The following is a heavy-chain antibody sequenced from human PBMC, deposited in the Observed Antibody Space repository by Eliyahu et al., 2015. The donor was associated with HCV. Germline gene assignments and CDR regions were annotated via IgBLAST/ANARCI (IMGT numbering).Heavy chain of an antibody. CDR1: GGSITTYY. Sequence: QVQLQESGPGLVKPSETLSLXCTVSGGSITTYYWSWIRXPPGKGLXWIGXIHYSGSTXYNPSLXXRVTIXIDTSKNQFSLNLTSVTAADTAMYYCASGGGGIAVTGTGGWFDPWGQGTLVTVSS. CDR3: ASGGGGIAVTGTGGWFDP. CDR2: IHYSGST. V-gene: IGHV4-59*01. J-gene: IGHJ5*02. D-gene: IGHD6-19*01.